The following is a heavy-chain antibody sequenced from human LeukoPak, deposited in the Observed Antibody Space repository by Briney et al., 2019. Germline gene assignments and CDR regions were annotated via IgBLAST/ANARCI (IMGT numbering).Heavy chain of an antibody. J-gene: IGHJ5*02. V-gene: IGHV1-46*01. CDR1: GYTFTSYY. CDR3: ARDHGRVYDFWVPFDP. CDR2: INPSGGST. D-gene: IGHD3-3*01. Sequence: ASVKVSCKASGYTFTSYYMHWVRQAPGQGLEWMGIINPSGGSTSYAQKFQGRVTMTRDTSTSTVYMELSSLRSEDTAVYYCARDHGRVYDFWVPFDPWGQGTLVTVSS.